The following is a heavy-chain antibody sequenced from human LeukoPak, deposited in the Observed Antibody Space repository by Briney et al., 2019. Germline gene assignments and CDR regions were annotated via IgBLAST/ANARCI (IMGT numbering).Heavy chain of an antibody. D-gene: IGHD3-3*01. CDR1: GFTFGDYA. CDR2: ISGSGGST. CDR3: AKDLPSYYDFWSGTPGFDP. V-gene: IGHV3-23*01. J-gene: IGHJ5*02. Sequence: GGSLRLSCTASGFTFGDYAMSWVRQAPGKGLEWVSAISGSGGSTYYADSVKGRFTISRDNSKNTLYLQMNSLRAEDTAVYYCAKDLPSYYDFWSGTPGFDPWGQGTLVTVSS.